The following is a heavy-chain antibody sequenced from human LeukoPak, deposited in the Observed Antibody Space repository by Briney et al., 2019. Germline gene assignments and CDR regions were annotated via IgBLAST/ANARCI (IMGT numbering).Heavy chain of an antibody. J-gene: IGHJ3*02. CDR3: ARVNLYYYDSSGYHEGGAFDI. CDR1: GFTFSSYW. Sequence: GGSLRLSCAASGFTFSSYWMHWVRQAPGKGLVWVSRINSDGSSTSYADSAKGRFTISRDNAKNTLYLQMNSLRAEDTAVYYCARVNLYYYDSSGYHEGGAFDIWGQGTMVTVSS. D-gene: IGHD3-22*01. V-gene: IGHV3-74*01. CDR2: INSDGSST.